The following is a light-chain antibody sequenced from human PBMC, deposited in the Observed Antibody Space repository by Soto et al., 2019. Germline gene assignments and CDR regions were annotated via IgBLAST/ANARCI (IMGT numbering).Light chain of an antibody. CDR2: EVS. CDR3: GAYAGETDWV. Sequence: QSALTQPPSASGSPGQSVTISCTGTTSDVGGYNYVSWYQQHPGKAPKLLIYEVSQRPSGVPDRFSGSKSGNTASLTVSGLQAEDEAESYCGAYAGETDWVFGGGTKLTVL. CDR1: TSDVGGYNY. V-gene: IGLV2-8*01. J-gene: IGLJ3*02.